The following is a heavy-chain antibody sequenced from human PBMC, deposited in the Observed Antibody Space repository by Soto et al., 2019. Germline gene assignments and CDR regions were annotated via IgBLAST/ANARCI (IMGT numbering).Heavy chain of an antibody. CDR3: ARGGFYDFWSGYALGHFDY. CDR2: INHSGST. V-gene: IGHV4-34*01. CDR1: GGSFSGYY. J-gene: IGHJ4*02. Sequence: QVQLQQWGAGLLKPSETLSLTCAVYGGSFSGYYWSWIRQPPGKGLEWIGEINHSGSTNYNPSLKSRVTISVDTSKNQFSLKLSSVTAADTAVYYCARGGFYDFWSGYALGHFDYWGQGTLVTVSS. D-gene: IGHD3-3*01.